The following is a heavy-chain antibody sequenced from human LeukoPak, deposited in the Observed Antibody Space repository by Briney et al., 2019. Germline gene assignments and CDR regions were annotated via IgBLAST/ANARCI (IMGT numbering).Heavy chain of an antibody. J-gene: IGHJ4*02. CDR2: IYSGGST. D-gene: IGHD3-10*01. CDR1: RFTVSSNY. Sequence: GGSLRLSCAASRFTVSSNYMSWVRQAPGKGLEWVSVIYSGGSTYYADYVKGRLTISRDNSKNTLYLQMNSLRAEDTAVYYCARDASGSGSYYNFDYWGPGTVVTVSS. CDR3: ARDASGSGSYYNFDY. V-gene: IGHV3-53*01.